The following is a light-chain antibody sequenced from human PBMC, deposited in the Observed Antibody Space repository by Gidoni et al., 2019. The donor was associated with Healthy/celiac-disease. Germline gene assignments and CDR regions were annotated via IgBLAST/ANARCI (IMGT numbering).Light chain of an antibody. CDR1: QGISSY. CDR2: TAS. CDR3: QKYNSAPRT. J-gene: IGKJ1*01. V-gene: IGKV1-27*01. Sequence: DIQMTQSPSSLSASVGDRVTITCRASQGISSYLAWYQQKPGEVPKLLIYTASTLQSGVPSRFSGSGSGTDFTLTISSLQPEDVATYYCQKYNSAPRTFGQXTKVEIK.